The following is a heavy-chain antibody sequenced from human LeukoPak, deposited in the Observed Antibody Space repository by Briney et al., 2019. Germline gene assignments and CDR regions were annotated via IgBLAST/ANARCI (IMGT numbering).Heavy chain of an antibody. Sequence: MTSETLSLTCTVSGGSISSSSYYWGWIRQPPGKGLEWIGSIYYSGSTYYNPSLKSRVTISVDTSKNQFSLKLSSVTAADTAVYYRARSRLLSSGYYHDYWGQGTLVTVSS. CDR2: IYYSGST. J-gene: IGHJ4*02. CDR3: ARSRLLSSGYYHDY. D-gene: IGHD3-22*01. V-gene: IGHV4-39*01. CDR1: GGSISSSSYY.